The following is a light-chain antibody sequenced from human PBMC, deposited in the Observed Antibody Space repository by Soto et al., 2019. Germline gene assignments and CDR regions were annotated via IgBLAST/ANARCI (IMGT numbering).Light chain of an antibody. CDR2: KAS. CDR1: QSISSW. V-gene: IGKV1-5*03. CDR3: QQYNSSSPET. J-gene: IGKJ1*01. Sequence: DIQMTQSPSTLSASVGDRVTITCRASQSISSWLAWYQQKPGKAPKLLIYKASSLESGVPSRFSGSGSGTEFTLTISSLQPDDFATYYCQQYNSSSPETFGQGTKWISN.